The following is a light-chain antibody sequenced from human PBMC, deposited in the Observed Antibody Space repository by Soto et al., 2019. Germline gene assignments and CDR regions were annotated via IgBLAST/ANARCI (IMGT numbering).Light chain of an antibody. V-gene: IGLV2-23*01. CDR3: CSYAGSSTLI. J-gene: IGLJ2*01. CDR2: EGS. CDR1: SSDVGSYKF. Sequence: QSALTQPASVSGSPGQSITISCTGTSSDVGSYKFVSWYQQHPGKAPKVMIYEGSKRPSGVSNRFSGSKSGNTASLTISGLQAEHEADYYCCSYAGSSTLIFGGGTKLTVL.